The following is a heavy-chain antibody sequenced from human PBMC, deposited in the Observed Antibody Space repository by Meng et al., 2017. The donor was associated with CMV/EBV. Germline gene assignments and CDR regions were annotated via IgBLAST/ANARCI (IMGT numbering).Heavy chain of an antibody. CDR1: GGSISSGDYY. V-gene: IGHV4-30-4*08. CDR2: IYYSGST. D-gene: IGHD3-3*01. Sequence: QVQLQHAGPRLVKPSQTLSLTCTVSGGSISSGDYYWSWIRQPPGKGLEWIGYIYYSGSTYYNPSLKSRVTISVDTSKNQFSLKLSSVTAADTAVYYCARDNRRGGVDYWGQGTLVTVSS. CDR3: ARDNRRGGVDY. J-gene: IGHJ4*02.